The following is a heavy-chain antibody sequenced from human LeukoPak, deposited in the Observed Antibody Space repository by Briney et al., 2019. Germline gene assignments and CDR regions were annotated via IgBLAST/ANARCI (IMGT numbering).Heavy chain of an antibody. Sequence: GGSLRLSCAASGFTISSYSMNWVRQAPGKGLEWVSSISSSSSYIYYADSVKGRFTISRDNAKNSLYLQMNSLRAEDTAVYYCARTLLSVSGWYFFDYWGQGTLVTVSS. V-gene: IGHV3-21*01. CDR2: ISSSSSYI. CDR3: ARTLLSVSGWYFFDY. J-gene: IGHJ4*02. CDR1: GFTISSYS. D-gene: IGHD6-19*01.